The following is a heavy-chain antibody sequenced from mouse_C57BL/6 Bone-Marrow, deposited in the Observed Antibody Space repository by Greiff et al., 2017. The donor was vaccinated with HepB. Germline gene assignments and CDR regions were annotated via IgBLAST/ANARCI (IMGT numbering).Heavy chain of an antibody. D-gene: IGHD1-1*01. CDR1: GYSFTSYY. CDR2: IYPGSGNT. CDR3: ARWASSCYWYFDV. J-gene: IGHJ1*03. V-gene: IGHV1-66*01. Sequence: QVQLQQSGPELVKPGASVKISCKASGYSFTSYYIHWVKQRPGQGLEWIGWIYPGSGNTKYNEKFKGKATLTADTSSSTAYMQLSSLTSEDSAVYYCARWASSCYWYFDVWGTGTTVTVSS.